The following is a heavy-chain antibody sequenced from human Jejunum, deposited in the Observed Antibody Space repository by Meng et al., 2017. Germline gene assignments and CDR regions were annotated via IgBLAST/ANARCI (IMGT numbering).Heavy chain of an antibody. CDR3: ARSPYSGSALPFFDY. CDR2: IYYSGST. D-gene: IGHD1-26*01. CDR1: GASFNSPDYY. Sequence: HVQLQQSGPGLLKHSQSLSLTCPVSGASFNSPDYYWSWIRQPPEKGLEWIGYIYYSGSTYYNPSLKSRVSISGDTSNKQFSLKLTSVTAADTAVYYCARSPYSGSALPFFDYWGQGSLVTVSS. J-gene: IGHJ4*02. V-gene: IGHV4-30-4*01.